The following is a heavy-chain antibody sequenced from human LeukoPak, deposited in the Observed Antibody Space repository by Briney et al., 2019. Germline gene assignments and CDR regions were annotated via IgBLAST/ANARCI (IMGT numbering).Heavy chain of an antibody. Sequence: SSQTLSLTCTVSGGSISSGDYYWSWIRQPPGKGREGYGYICYSGSTYYNPSLKRRVTISVDTSKNQFPLKLSSVTAADTAVYYCAREVKRYDILTGYYPDAFDLWGQGTMVTVSS. V-gene: IGHV4-30-4*01. CDR2: ICYSGST. J-gene: IGHJ3*01. CDR3: AREVKRYDILTGYYPDAFDL. CDR1: GGSISSGDYY. D-gene: IGHD3-9*01.